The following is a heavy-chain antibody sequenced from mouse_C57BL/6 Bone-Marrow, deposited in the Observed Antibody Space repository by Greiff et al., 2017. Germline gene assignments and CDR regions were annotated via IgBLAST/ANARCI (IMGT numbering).Heavy chain of an antibody. V-gene: IGHV14-4*01. CDR1: GYTFTSYW. D-gene: IGHD1-1*01. CDR3: TNYGSSYVHAWFAY. CDR2: IDPENGDT. Sequence: VQLQQPGAELVMPGASVKLSCKASGYTFTSYWMHWVKQRPGQGLEWIGEIDPENGDTEYASKFQGKATITADTSSNTAYLQLSSLTSEDTAVYYCTNYGSSYVHAWFAYWGQGTLVTVSA. J-gene: IGHJ3*01.